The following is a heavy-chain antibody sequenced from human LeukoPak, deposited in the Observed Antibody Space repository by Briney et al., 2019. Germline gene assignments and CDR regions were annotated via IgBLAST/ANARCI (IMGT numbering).Heavy chain of an antibody. CDR1: GGSISSYY. D-gene: IGHD6-19*01. CDR3: ARVAVAAPYYFDY. CDR2: IYYSGST. V-gene: IGHV4-59*01. J-gene: IGHJ4*02. Sequence: SETLSLTCTVSGGSISSYYWSWIRQPPGKGLEWIGYIYYSGSTNYNPSLKSRVTISVDTSKNQFSLKLSSVTAADTAVYYCARVAVAAPYYFDYWGQGTLVPVSS.